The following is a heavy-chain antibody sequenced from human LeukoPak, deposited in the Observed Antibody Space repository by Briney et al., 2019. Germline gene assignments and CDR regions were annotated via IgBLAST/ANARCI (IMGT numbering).Heavy chain of an antibody. CDR2: IQNSATF. CDR3: ARLLGYCSDYNCPAWGS. CDR1: GGSITSTGYY. Sequence: PSETLSLTCSVSGGSITSTGYYWGWLRQSPGQGLEWIGNIQNSATFYCNPSLKSRVTISVDMSKNQFSLKLSSVTAADTAVYYCARLLGYCSDYNCPAWGSWGLGTLVTVSS. D-gene: IGHD2-15*01. J-gene: IGHJ4*02. V-gene: IGHV4-39*01.